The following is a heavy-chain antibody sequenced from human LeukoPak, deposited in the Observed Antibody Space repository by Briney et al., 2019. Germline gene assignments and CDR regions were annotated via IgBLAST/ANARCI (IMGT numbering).Heavy chain of an antibody. CDR3: AREDPLIT. CDR2: INYSGST. V-gene: IGHV4-59*01. Sequence: SETLSLTCSVSGAFISSNYWSWIRQTPGKGLEWIGYINYSGSTNYNPSLKSRVTISIDTSKNQFSLKLSSVTAADTAVYYCAREDPLITWGQGTLVTVSS. J-gene: IGHJ5*02. CDR1: GAFISSNY. D-gene: IGHD3-16*01.